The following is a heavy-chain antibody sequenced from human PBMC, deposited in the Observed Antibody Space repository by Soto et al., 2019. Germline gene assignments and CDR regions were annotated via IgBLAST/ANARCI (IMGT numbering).Heavy chain of an antibody. D-gene: IGHD6-19*01. CDR1: GFTVSSNY. CDR3: ARRWPIAVAVTPNHDAFDI. J-gene: IGHJ3*02. Sequence: GGSLRLSCAASGFTVSSNYMSWVRQAPGKGLEWVSVIYSGGSTYYADSVKGRFTISRDNTKNTLYLQMNSLRAEETAVYYCARRWPIAVAVTPNHDAFDIWGQGTMVTVSS. CDR2: IYSGGST. V-gene: IGHV3-66*01.